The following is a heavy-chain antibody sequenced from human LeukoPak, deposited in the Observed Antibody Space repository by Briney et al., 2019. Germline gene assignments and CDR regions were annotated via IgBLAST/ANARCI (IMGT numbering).Heavy chain of an antibody. D-gene: IGHD2-2*01. CDR2: ISGSGGST. V-gene: IGHV3-23*01. CDR3: AKVRGIVVVPAAAPVDY. Sequence: PGGSLRLSCAASGFTFSSYAMSWVRQAPGKGLEWVSAISGSGGSTYYADSVKGRFTISRDNSKNTLYLQMNSLRAEDTAVYYCAKVRGIVVVPAAAPVDYWGQGTLVTVSS. CDR1: GFTFSSYA. J-gene: IGHJ4*02.